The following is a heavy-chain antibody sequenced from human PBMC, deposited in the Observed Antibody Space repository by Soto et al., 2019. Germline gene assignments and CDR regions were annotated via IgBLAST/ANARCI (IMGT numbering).Heavy chain of an antibody. CDR2: ISWNSGFI. V-gene: IGHV3-9*01. Sequence: EVQLVESGGGLVQPGRSLRLSCAASGFTFDDYAMHWVRQVPEKGLEWVSGISWNSGFIDYADSVKGRFTISRDNAKNSLDLQMNSLRAEDTALYYCAKEMDSWNYRQTFDYWGQGTLVSVSS. CDR1: GFTFDDYA. J-gene: IGHJ4*02. CDR3: AKEMDSWNYRQTFDY. D-gene: IGHD1-7*01.